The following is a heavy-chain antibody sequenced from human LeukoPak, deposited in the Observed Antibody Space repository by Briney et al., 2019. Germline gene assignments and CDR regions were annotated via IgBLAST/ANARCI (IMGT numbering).Heavy chain of an antibody. CDR2: IWYDGSNA. CDR1: GFTFRNHG. D-gene: IGHD6-6*01. Sequence: GGSLRLSCAASGFTFRNHGMHWVRQAPGKGLEWVAVIWYDGSNAYYADSVKGRFTISRDNSRNTLHLQMKSLRAEDTAVYYCARDIGARRLDYWGQGTPVTVSS. CDR3: ARDIGARRLDY. J-gene: IGHJ4*02. V-gene: IGHV3-33*01.